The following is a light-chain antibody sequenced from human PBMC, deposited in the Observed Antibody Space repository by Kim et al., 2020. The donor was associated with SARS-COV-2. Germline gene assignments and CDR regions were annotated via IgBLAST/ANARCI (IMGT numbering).Light chain of an antibody. Sequence: ASGGDRVTITCRASQGISRWLVWYQQKPGKAPNLLIYKASSLESGVPSRFSGSGSGTEFTLTISSLQPDDFATYYCQQYSDYPWTFGQGTKVDIK. CDR1: QGISRW. CDR3: QQYSDYPWT. CDR2: KAS. V-gene: IGKV1-5*03. J-gene: IGKJ1*01.